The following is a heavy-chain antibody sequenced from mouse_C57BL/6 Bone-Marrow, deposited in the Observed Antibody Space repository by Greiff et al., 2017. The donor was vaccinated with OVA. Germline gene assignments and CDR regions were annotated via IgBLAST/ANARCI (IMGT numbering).Heavy chain of an antibody. CDR1: GFTFSSYA. Sequence: EVQLVESGGGLVKPGGSLKLSCAASGFTFSSYAMSWVRQTPEKRLEWVATISDGGSYTYYPDNVKCRFTIYRDKAKKNLYLQMSHLKSEDTAMYYCAVAWFAYWGQGTLVTVSA. V-gene: IGHV5-4*01. J-gene: IGHJ3*01. CDR3: AVAWFAY. CDR2: ISDGGSYT.